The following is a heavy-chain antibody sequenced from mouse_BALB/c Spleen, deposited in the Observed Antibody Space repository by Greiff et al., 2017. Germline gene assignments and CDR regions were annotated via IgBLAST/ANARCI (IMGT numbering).Heavy chain of an antibody. J-gene: IGHJ3*01. CDR1: GYTFTSYT. D-gene: IGHD2-1*01. V-gene: IGHV1-4*02. CDR3: ARGMVTTGFAY. Sequence: VKLMESAAELARPGASVKMSCKASGYTFTSYTMHWVKQRPGQGLEWIGYINPSSGYTEYNQKFKDKTTLTADKSSSTAYMQLSSLTSEDSAVYYCARGMVTTGFAYWGQGTLVTVSA. CDR2: INPSSGYT.